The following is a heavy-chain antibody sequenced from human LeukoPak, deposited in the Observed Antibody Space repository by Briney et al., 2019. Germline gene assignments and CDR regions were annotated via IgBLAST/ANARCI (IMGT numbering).Heavy chain of an antibody. D-gene: IGHD3-16*02. CDR3: ARRRLRGDIVRGMGFDP. CDR2: NYYSGST. Sequence: SETLSLTCTVSGGSISSGGYYWSWIRQHPGKGLEWIGCNYYSGSTYYNPSLKSRVTISVDTSKNQFSLKLSSVTAADTAVYYCARRRLRGDIVRGMGFDPWGQGTLVTVSS. V-gene: IGHV4-31*03. CDR1: GGSISSGGYY. J-gene: IGHJ5*02.